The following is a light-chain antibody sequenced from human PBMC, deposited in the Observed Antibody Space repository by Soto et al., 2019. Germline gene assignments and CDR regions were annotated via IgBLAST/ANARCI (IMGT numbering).Light chain of an antibody. CDR3: QQYHYWWA. CDR2: CAS. CDR1: QSVRSD. V-gene: IGKV3-15*01. Sequence: EIVVTQSPATLSVSPGERATLSCRASQSVRSDLAWYQQKPGQPPRLLIYCASTRATGIPARFSGSGSETEFSLTISSLQSEDFAVYYCQQYHYWWAFGQGTKVEIK. J-gene: IGKJ1*01.